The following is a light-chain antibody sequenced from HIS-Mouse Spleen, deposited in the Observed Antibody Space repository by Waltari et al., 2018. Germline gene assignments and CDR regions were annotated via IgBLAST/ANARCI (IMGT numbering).Light chain of an antibody. CDR2: AAS. V-gene: IGKV1-39*01. CDR3: QQSYSTPRT. Sequence: DIQMTQSPSSLSASVGDRVTITCRASQSISSYLNWYQQKPGKAPKLLTYAASSLQSGVPSRFSGSGSGTDFTLTISSLQPEDFATYYCQQSYSTPRTFGQGTKLEIK. J-gene: IGKJ2*01. CDR1: QSISSY.